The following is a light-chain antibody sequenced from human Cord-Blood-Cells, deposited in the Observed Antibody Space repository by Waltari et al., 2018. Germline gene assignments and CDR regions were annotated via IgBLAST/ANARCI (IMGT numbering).Light chain of an antibody. J-gene: IGLJ1*01. Sequence: QSALTQPPSVSGSPGQSVTISCTGTSSDVGSYNRVSRYPQPPRTAPQLMIYEVSNRRSGVPARFSGSKSGNTASLTISGLQAEDEAEYYCSSYTSSSTYVFGTGTKVTVL. CDR3: SSYTSSSTYV. CDR2: EVS. V-gene: IGLV2-18*02. CDR1: SSDVGSYNR.